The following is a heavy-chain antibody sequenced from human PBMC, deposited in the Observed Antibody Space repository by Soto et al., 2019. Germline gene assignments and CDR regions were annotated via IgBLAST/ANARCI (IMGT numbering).Heavy chain of an antibody. J-gene: IGHJ4*02. CDR2: ISGSGGST. Sequence: PGGSLRLSCAASGFTFSSYAMSWVRQAPGKGLEWVSAISGSGGSTYYADSVKGRFTISRDNSKNTLYLQMNSLRAEDTAVYYCANSGSGWYHSYYFDYWGQGTLVTVSS. D-gene: IGHD6-19*01. V-gene: IGHV3-23*01. CDR1: GFTFSSYA. CDR3: ANSGSGWYHSYYFDY.